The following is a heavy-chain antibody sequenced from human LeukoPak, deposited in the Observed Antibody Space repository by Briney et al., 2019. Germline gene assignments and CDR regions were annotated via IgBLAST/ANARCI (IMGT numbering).Heavy chain of an antibody. D-gene: IGHD6-13*01. CDR1: GFTFSSYS. CDR2: ISSSSSTI. Sequence: GRSLRLSCASSGFTFSSYSMNCARHAPGKGREWVSYISSSSSTIYYADSVKGRFTISRDNAKNSLYLQMNSLISEDPAVLYCARASSSWELRIDYLGRGTPVTVSS. CDR3: ARASSSWELRIDY. V-gene: IGHV3-48*01. J-gene: IGHJ4*02.